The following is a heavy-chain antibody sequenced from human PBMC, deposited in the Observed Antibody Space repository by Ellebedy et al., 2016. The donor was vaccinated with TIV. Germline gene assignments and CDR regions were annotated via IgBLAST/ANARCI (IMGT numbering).Heavy chain of an antibody. CDR1: GFTFSSYD. CDR2: ISFDGSNA. D-gene: IGHD6-13*01. V-gene: IGHV3-30*04. CDR3: VRLGSRSSWQGWYFDY. Sequence: GESLKISCAASGFTFSSYDVHWVRQAPGKGLEWVAVISFDGSNAYYADSVKGQFTISRDNSKNTLYLQMNSLTTEDTAMYYCVRLGSRSSWQGWYFDYWGQGALVTVSP. J-gene: IGHJ4*01.